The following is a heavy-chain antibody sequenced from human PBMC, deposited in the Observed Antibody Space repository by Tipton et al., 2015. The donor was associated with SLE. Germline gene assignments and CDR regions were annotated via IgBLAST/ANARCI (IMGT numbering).Heavy chain of an antibody. D-gene: IGHD2-21*01. CDR2: IFFTGSA. V-gene: IGHV4-31*03. J-gene: IGHJ4*02. CDR3: ASPYCGPNCYGFEY. Sequence: TLSLTCTVSGDSMSSGAYYWSWIRQHPGRGLEWIGHIFFTGSAYYKASLTSRPSISVDTSKKQFSLRLNSVTAADTAVYYCASPYCGPNCYGFEYWGQGIRVTVSS. CDR1: GDSMSSGAYY.